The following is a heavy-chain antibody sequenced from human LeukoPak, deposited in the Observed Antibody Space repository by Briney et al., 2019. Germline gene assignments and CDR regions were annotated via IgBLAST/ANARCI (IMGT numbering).Heavy chain of an antibody. V-gene: IGHV3-30-3*01. CDR1: GFTFNIYA. CDR2: ISYDGSKT. CDR3: ARTMYITGSSDFDY. Sequence: PGGSLGLSCAASGFTFNIYAMHWVRQAPGKGLEWVAVISYDGSKTYYADSVKGRFTISRDNSKNTLYLQMNSLRAEDTALYYCARTMYITGSSDFDYWGQGTLVTVSS. J-gene: IGHJ4*02. D-gene: IGHD1-26*01.